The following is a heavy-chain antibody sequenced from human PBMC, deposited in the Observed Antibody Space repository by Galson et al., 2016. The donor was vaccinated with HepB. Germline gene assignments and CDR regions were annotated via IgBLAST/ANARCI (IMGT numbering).Heavy chain of an antibody. V-gene: IGHV1-2*02. Sequence: SVKVSCKAPGYTFTGYYMHWVRQAPGQGLEWMGWINPNNGGTNYAQKFQGRVTMTRDTSINTAYMELSRLRSDDTAVYYCARDRAGAAAMDVWGKGTTVTVSS. D-gene: IGHD6-13*01. CDR1: GYTFTGYY. CDR2: INPNNGGT. J-gene: IGHJ6*04. CDR3: ARDRAGAAAMDV.